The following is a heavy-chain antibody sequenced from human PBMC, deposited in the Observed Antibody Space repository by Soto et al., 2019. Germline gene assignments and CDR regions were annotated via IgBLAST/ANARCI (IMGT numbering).Heavy chain of an antibody. Sequence: QAQLVESGGGVVQPGRSLRLSCAASGFTFSNYGMHWVRQAPGKGLEWVALISYDGSNEYYADSVKGRFSISRDNSKNTLYLKMNSLRAEDTAVYYCVNMLMCSSGWDSLDYWGQGTLVTVSS. J-gene: IGHJ4*02. CDR1: GFTFSNYG. CDR2: ISYDGSNE. V-gene: IGHV3-30*18. CDR3: VNMLMCSSGWDSLDY. D-gene: IGHD6-19*01.